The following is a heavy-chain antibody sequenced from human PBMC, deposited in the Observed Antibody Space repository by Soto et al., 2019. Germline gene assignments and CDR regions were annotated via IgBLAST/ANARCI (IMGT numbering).Heavy chain of an antibody. CDR1: GFTFSSYG. D-gene: IGHD2-2*01. J-gene: IGHJ3*02. V-gene: IGHV3-30*18. Sequence: QVQLVESGGGVVQPGRSLRLSCAASGFTFSSYGMHWVRQAPGKGLEWVAVISYDGSNKYYADSVKGRFTISRDNYKNTLYLQMNSLRAEDTAVYYCAKGGGYCSSTSCYAFLGAFDIWGQGTMVTVSS. CDR3: AKGGGYCSSTSCYAFLGAFDI. CDR2: ISYDGSNK.